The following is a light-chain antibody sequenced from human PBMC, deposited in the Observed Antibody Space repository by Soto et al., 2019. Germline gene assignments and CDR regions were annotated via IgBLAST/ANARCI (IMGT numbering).Light chain of an antibody. CDR1: QTISSW. CDR3: QHYNSYSEA. Sequence: DIQITQSPSTLSGSVGDRVTLNCRASQTISSWLAWYQQKPGKAPKLLIYKASTLKSGVPSRFSGSGSGTEFTLTISSLQPDDFATYYCQHYNSYSEAFGQGTKVDIK. CDR2: KAS. J-gene: IGKJ1*01. V-gene: IGKV1-5*03.